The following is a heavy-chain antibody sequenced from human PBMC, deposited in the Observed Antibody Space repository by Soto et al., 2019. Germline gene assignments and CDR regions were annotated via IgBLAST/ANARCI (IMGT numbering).Heavy chain of an antibody. Sequence: SQTLSLTCTVSGGSISSYYWSWIRQPPGKGLEWIGYIYYSGSTNYNPSLKSRVTISVDTSKNQFSLKLSSVTAADTAVYYCARVQLAAAGPKDIAPPGYYGMDVWGQGTTVTVSS. CDR3: ARVQLAAAGPKDIAPPGYYGMDV. V-gene: IGHV4-59*01. CDR2: IYYSGST. CDR1: GGSISSYY. J-gene: IGHJ6*02. D-gene: IGHD6-13*01.